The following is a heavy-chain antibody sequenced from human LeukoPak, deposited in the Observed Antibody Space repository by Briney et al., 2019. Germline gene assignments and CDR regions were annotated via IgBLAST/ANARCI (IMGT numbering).Heavy chain of an antibody. CDR1: GGSISSSSYY. CDR3: ASPELRSAFGAFDI. Sequence: SETLSLTCTVSGGSISSSSYYWGWIRQPPGKGLEWIGSIYYSGSTYYNPSLKSRVTISVDTSKNQFSLKLSSVTAADTAVYYCASPELRSAFGAFDIWGQGTMVTVSS. J-gene: IGHJ3*02. V-gene: IGHV4-39*07. CDR2: IYYSGST. D-gene: IGHD1-7*01.